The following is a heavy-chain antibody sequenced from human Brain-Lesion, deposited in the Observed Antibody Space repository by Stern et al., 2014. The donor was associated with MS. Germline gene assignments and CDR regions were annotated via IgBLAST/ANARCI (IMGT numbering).Heavy chain of an antibody. CDR1: GDSITSGGYY. V-gene: IGHV4-31*03. Sequence: QVQLQESGPGLVKPSQTLSLTCTVSGDSITSGGYYWSWIRQHPGRGLEWIGYIYYSGATFYNPSLKSRVTISLDTSQNQFSLRLSSVTAADTAIYYCARDWSETSIHLAPAYGGHIRFDPWGQGILVTVSS. CDR2: IYYSGAT. CDR3: ARDWSETSIHLAPAYGGHIRFDP. J-gene: IGHJ5*02. D-gene: IGHD5-18*01.